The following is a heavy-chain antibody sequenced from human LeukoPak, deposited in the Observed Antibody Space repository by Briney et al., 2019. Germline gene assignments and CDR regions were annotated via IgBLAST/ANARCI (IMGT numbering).Heavy chain of an antibody. J-gene: IGHJ6*02. CDR2: IRSDSSTI. CDR1: GFTFSTYT. CDR3: ARRTVTTLPYALDV. Sequence: GGSLRLSCAASGFTFSTYTMTWVRQAPGKGLEWVSYIRSDSSTIYYADSVKGRFTSSRDSAKNSLFLQMNNLRAEDTAVYYCARRTVTTLPYALDVWGQGTTVTVSS. D-gene: IGHD4-11*01. V-gene: IGHV3-48*01.